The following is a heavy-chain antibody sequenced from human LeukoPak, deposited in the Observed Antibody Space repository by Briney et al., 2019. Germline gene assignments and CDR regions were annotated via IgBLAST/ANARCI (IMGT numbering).Heavy chain of an antibody. CDR3: ARRSDGESYYMDY. D-gene: IGHD2-15*01. V-gene: IGHV3-23*01. Sequence: GGSLRLSCAASGFTFSNYALSWVRQAPGKGLEWVSIIGSTGGTYYAGSVKGRFTISRDNTKNTLYLQMDSLRADDTAVYYCARRSDGESYYMDYWGKGTTVTVSS. J-gene: IGHJ6*03. CDR1: GFTFSNYA. CDR2: IGSTGGT.